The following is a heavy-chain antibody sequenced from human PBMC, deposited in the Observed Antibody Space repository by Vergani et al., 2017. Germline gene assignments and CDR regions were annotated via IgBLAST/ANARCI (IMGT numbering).Heavy chain of an antibody. D-gene: IGHD3/OR15-3a*01. Sequence: QVTLRESGPARVEVTQTLTLTCTFSGFSLNSRGVCLNWVRQPPGKALEWLALIDWDGDTYYTSSLTPRLTVSNDPTQNRVVLRMTNVGPGDTATYFCTRESGEVPTGFYTYRFSGMDVWGHGATVTVSS. CDR3: TRESGEVPTGFYTYRFSGMDV. CDR1: GFSLNSRGVC. V-gene: IGHV2-70*20. CDR2: IDWDGDT. J-gene: IGHJ6*02.